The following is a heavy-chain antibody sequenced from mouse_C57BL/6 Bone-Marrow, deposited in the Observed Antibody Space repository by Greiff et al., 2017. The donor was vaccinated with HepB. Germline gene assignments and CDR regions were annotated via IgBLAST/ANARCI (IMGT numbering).Heavy chain of an antibody. Sequence: VQLQQSGAELVKPGASVKLSCKASGYTFTSYWMQWVKQRPGQGLEWIGEIDPSDSYTNYNHKFKGKATLTVDTSSSTAYMQRSSLTSEDSAVYYCARPLITTVVGGDYWGQGTTLTVSS. CDR2: IDPSDSYT. D-gene: IGHD1-1*01. CDR1: GYTFTSYW. CDR3: ARPLITTVVGGDY. J-gene: IGHJ2*01. V-gene: IGHV1-50*01.